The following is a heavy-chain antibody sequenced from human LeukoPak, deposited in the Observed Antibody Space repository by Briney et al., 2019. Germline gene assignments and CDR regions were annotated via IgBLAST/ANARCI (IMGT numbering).Heavy chain of an antibody. V-gene: IGHV4-30-4*01. CDR2: INHSGST. J-gene: IGHJ4*02. Sequence: SQTLSLTCTVSGGSISSGDYYWSWIRQPPGKGLEWIGEINHSGSTNYNPSLKSRVTISVDTSKNQFSLKLSSVTAADTAVYYCARGFRKPRPLQGPSVTTPYYFDYWGQGTLVTVSS. CDR1: GGSISSGDYY. D-gene: IGHD4-17*01. CDR3: ARGFRKPRPLQGPSVTTPYYFDY.